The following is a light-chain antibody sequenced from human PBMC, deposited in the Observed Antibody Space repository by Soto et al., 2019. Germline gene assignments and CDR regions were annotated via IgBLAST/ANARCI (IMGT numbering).Light chain of an antibody. CDR3: QQYGGSALFT. V-gene: IGKV3-20*01. Sequence: EFVLTQSPGTLSLSPGERATLSCRAGQSVSSNYLAWYQQKTGQAPRLLIYGASSRATGIPDRFIGSGSGTDFTLTISRLEPEDFALYYCQQYGGSALFTFGPGTKVDIK. CDR1: QSVSSNY. J-gene: IGKJ3*01. CDR2: GAS.